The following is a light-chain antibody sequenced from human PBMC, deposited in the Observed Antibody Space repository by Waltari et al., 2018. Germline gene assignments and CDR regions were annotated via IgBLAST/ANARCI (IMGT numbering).Light chain of an antibody. V-gene: IGKV4-1*01. CDR2: LSS. CDR1: PTVLYNSNKCKY. J-gene: IGKJ2*01. CDR3: QQYYSSPYT. Sequence: DFVMTQSPASLALSLGERATIHCKTSPTVLYNSNKCKYFTWYQQKPGQPPTLRIYLSSTRESVVPDRLSASGSGTDFPLTISRLQPEDVAIYYCQQYYSSPYTFGQGTRLEIK.